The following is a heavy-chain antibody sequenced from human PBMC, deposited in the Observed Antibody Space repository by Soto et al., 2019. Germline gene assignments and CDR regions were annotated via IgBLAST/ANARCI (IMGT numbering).Heavy chain of an antibody. CDR2: ISGYNGNT. V-gene: IGHV1-18*01. CDR1: GYTFTNYG. CDR3: ARGGGGFEDY. D-gene: IGHD3-16*01. Sequence: QIQLVQSGPEVKKPGASVKVSCKTAGYTFTNYGVSWVRQAPGQGLEWMGWISGYNGNTNYAQNLQDRVTMTTDTPTSTVYMELRSLTPDDTAVYYCARGGGGFEDYWGQGTLVGLSS. J-gene: IGHJ4*02.